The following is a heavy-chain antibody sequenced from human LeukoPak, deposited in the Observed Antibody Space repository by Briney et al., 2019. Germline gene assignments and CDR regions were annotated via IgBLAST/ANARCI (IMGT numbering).Heavy chain of an antibody. CDR1: GGSISSYY. CDR2: IYYSGST. V-gene: IGHV4-59*01. CDR3: ARMGSGYLYNWFDP. Sequence: SETLSLTCTVSGGSISSYYWSWIRQPPGKGLEWIGYIYYSGSTNYNPSLTSRVTISVDTSKNQFSLKLSSVTAADTAVYYCARMGSGYLYNWFDPWGQGTLVTVSS. J-gene: IGHJ5*02. D-gene: IGHD3-22*01.